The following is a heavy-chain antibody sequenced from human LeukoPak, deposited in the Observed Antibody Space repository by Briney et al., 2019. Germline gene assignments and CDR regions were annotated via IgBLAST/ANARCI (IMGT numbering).Heavy chain of an antibody. D-gene: IGHD3-3*01. V-gene: IGHV3-21*01. Sequence: PGGSLRLSCAASGFTFSSYSMNWVRQAPGKGLEWVSSISSSSSYIYYADSVKGRFTISRDNAKNSLYLQMNSLRAEDTAVYYCARAVDYDFWSGYYGEFDYWGQGTLVTVSS. CDR3: ARAVDYDFWSGYYGEFDY. J-gene: IGHJ4*02. CDR1: GFTFSSYS. CDR2: ISSSSSYI.